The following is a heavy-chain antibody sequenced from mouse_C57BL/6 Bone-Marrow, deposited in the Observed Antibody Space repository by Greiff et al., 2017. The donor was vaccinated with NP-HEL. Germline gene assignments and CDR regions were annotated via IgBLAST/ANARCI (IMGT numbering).Heavy chain of an antibody. CDR2: IWSGGST. V-gene: IGHV2-2*01. CDR1: GFSLTSYG. Sequence: VKLMESGPGLVQPSQSLSITCTVSGFSLTSYGVHWVRQSPGKGLEWLGVIWSGGSTDYNAAFISRLSISKDNSKSQVFFKMNSLQADDTAIYYCARKAAYYAMDYWGQVTSVTVSS. CDR3: ARKAAYYAMDY. D-gene: IGHD3-3*01. J-gene: IGHJ4*01.